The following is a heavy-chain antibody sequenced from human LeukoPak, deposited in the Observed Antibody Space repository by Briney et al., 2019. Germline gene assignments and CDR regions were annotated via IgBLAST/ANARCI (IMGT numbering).Heavy chain of an antibody. J-gene: IGHJ2*01. CDR1: GYRFTSYW. V-gene: IGHV5-51*01. Sequence: GESLKISCKGSGYRFTSYWIGWVRQMPGKGLEWMGIVYPGDSDTRYSPSFEGQVTISADKSISTAYLQWSSLKASDSAMYYCARLKYCSGGSCYPLYWYFDLWGRGTLVTVSS. CDR3: ARLKYCSGGSCYPLYWYFDL. D-gene: IGHD2-15*01. CDR2: VYPGDSDT.